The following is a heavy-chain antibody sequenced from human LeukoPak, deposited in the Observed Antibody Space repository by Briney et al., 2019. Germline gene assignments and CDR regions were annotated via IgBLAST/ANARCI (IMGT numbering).Heavy chain of an antibody. D-gene: IGHD3-10*01. CDR1: GFTFSSYA. V-gene: IGHV3-23*01. J-gene: IGHJ4*02. Sequence: GGSLRLSCAASGFTFSSYAMSWVRQAPGKGLEWVSVISGSGGDTNYADSVKGRFTISRDNSKNTLYLQMNTLRAEDTAVYYCAKPREGSGSYYKSFFDSRGQGTLVTVSS. CDR3: AKPREGSGSYYKSFFDS. CDR2: ISGSGGDT.